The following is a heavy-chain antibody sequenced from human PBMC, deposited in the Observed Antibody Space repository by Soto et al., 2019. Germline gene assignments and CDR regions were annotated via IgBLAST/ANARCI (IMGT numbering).Heavy chain of an antibody. CDR2: ISAYNGST. CDR1: GYTFTSYG. J-gene: IGHJ6*02. D-gene: IGHD2-2*01. Sequence: ASVKVSCKASGYTFTSYGISWVRQAPGQGLEWMGWISAYNGSTNYAQKLQGRVTMTTDTSTSTAYMELRSLRSDDTAVYYCARYCSSTSCHGYYYYYGMDVWGQGTTVTVSS. CDR3: ARYCSSTSCHGYYYYYGMDV. V-gene: IGHV1-18*04.